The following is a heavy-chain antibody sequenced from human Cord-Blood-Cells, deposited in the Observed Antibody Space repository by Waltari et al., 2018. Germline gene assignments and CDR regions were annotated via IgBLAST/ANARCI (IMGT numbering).Heavy chain of an antibody. CDR3: TTNWGSYVN. Sequence: EVQMVESGGGLVKPGGSLRLSCAVSGFTFSNARMIWVRQATGKGLEWVCRIKSKTEGVTTDYAAPVKGRFTISRDDSKNTLYLQMNSLKTEDTAVYYCTTNWGSYVNWGQGTLVTVSS. CDR1: GFTFSNAR. V-gene: IGHV3-15*01. CDR2: IKSKTEGVTT. J-gene: IGHJ4*02. D-gene: IGHD7-27*01.